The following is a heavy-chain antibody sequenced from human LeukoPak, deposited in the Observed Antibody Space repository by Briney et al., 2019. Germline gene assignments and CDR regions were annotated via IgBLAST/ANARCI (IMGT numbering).Heavy chain of an antibody. Sequence: GGSLRLSCAASGFTFDDYAMHWVRQAPGKGLEWVSGISWNSGSIGYADSVKGRFTISRDNAKNSLYLQMNSLRAEDTALYYCAKDHWAYGSGSYYDYWGQGTLVTVSS. CDR1: GFTFDDYA. D-gene: IGHD3-10*01. CDR2: ISWNSGSI. CDR3: AKDHWAYGSGSYYDY. J-gene: IGHJ4*02. V-gene: IGHV3-9*01.